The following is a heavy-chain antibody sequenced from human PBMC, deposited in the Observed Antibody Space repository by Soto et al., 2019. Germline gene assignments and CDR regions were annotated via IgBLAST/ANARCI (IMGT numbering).Heavy chain of an antibody. J-gene: IGHJ6*02. V-gene: IGHV5-51*01. CDR1: GYSFSSNW. CDR3: AKFGFGDLQSYRIPRGGMDV. CDR2: IYPGDSHT. D-gene: IGHD3-10*01. Sequence: EVLLVQSGAEVKKSGESLKISCQGSGYSFSSNWIGWVRQVPGRGLEWMGIIYPGDSHTTYSPSFQGQVTISVDNSIATAYLQLSSLKASDSAMYYCAKFGFGDLQSYRIPRGGMDVWGQGTTVTVS.